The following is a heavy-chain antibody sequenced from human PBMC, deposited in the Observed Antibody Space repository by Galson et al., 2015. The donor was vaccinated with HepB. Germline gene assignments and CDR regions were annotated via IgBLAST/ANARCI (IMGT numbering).Heavy chain of an antibody. CDR2: INWNGGST. D-gene: IGHD4-23*01. J-gene: IGHJ4*02. Sequence: SLRLSCAASGFTFDNYGMSWVRQAPGKGLEWVSGINWNGGSTGYADSVKGRFTISRDNAKNSLYLQMNSLRAEDTALYYCARGRDYGGNSGNYFDYWGQGTLVTVSS. CDR1: GFTFDNYG. CDR3: ARGRDYGGNSGNYFDY. V-gene: IGHV3-20*04.